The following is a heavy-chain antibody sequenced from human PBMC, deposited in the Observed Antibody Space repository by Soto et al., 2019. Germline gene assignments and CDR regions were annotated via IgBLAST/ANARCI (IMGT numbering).Heavy chain of an antibody. CDR2: VYYSGST. V-gene: IGHV4-31*03. Sequence: SETLSLTCTVSGGSTSSRGYYLSWIRQYPGKGLEWIGCVYYSGSTYYNPSLKSRVIISVDTSKKHFSLKLSSVTAAATAVYHCARLDNTGRFQSFNYWGPGILVTVSS. CDR1: GGSTSSRGYY. CDR3: ARLDNTGRFQSFNY. J-gene: IGHJ4*02. D-gene: IGHD2-8*02.